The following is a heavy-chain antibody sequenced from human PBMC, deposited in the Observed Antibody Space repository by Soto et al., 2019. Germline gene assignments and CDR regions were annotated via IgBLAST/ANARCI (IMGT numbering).Heavy chain of an antibody. CDR3: ARGRAYCGGDCYSDY. V-gene: IGHV1-8*02. D-gene: IGHD2-21*01. CDR2: MNPNTGNT. Sequence: ASVKVSCKASGYTFTSYDINWVRQATGQGLEWMGWMNPNTGNTGYAQKFQGRVTMTRNTSISTAYMELSSLRSEDTAVYYCARGRAYCGGDCYSDYWGQGTLVTVSS. J-gene: IGHJ4*02. CDR1: GYTFTSYD.